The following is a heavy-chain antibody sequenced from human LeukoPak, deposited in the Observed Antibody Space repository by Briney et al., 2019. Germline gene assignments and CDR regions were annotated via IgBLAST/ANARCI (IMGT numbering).Heavy chain of an antibody. D-gene: IGHD2-15*01. CDR1: GFTFSSYA. CDR2: ISGSGGST. V-gene: IGHV3-23*01. Sequence: PGGTLRLSCAASGFTFSSYAMSWVRQAPGKGLERVSAISGSGGSTYYADSVKGRFTISRDNSKNTLYLHMNSLRAEDTAVYYCAKGGRAAQYFDYWGQGTLVTVSS. J-gene: IGHJ4*02. CDR3: AKGGRAAQYFDY.